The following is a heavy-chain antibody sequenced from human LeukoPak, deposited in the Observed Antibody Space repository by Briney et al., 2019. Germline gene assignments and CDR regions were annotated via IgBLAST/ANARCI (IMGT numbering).Heavy chain of an antibody. Sequence: SVNVSCKASGGTFSSYAISWVRQAPGQGLEWMGGIIPIFGTANYAQKFQGRVTITADESTSTAYMELSSLRSEDTAVYYCARERLDYDFWGGYPGLADYWGQGTLVTVSS. D-gene: IGHD3-3*01. V-gene: IGHV1-69*13. J-gene: IGHJ4*02. CDR3: ARERLDYDFWGGYPGLADY. CDR2: IIPIFGTA. CDR1: GGTFSSYA.